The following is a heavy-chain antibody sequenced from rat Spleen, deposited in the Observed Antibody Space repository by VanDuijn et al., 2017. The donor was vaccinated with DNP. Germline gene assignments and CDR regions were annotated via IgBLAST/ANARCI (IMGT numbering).Heavy chain of an antibody. D-gene: IGHD4-3*01. Sequence: EVQLVESGGGLVQPGGSLKLSCAASGFTFSDYNMAWVRQAPKKGLEWVATISYDGSSTYYRDSVRGRFTIFRDNAERTLYLQMSSLRSEDTATYYCAREDFGVPFDYWGQGVMVTVSS. CDR1: GFTFSDYN. CDR2: ISYDGSST. V-gene: IGHV5-7*01. J-gene: IGHJ2*01. CDR3: AREDFGVPFDY.